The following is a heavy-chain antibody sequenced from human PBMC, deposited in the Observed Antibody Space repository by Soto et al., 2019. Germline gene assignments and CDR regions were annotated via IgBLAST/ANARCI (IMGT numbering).Heavy chain of an antibody. Sequence: GESLKISCKGSGYSFTSYWIGWVRQMPGKGLEWMGIIYPGDSDTRYSPSFQGQVTISADKSISTAYLQWSGLKASDTAMYYCARRSEQLFVKGGSYYYYYYGMDVWGQGTTVTVSS. D-gene: IGHD6-6*01. J-gene: IGHJ6*02. CDR1: GYSFTSYW. V-gene: IGHV5-51*01. CDR3: ARRSEQLFVKGGSYYYYYYGMDV. CDR2: IYPGDSDT.